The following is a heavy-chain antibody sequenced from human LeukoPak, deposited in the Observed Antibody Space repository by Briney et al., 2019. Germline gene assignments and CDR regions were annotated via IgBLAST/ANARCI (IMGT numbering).Heavy chain of an antibody. CDR3: ARQLSSLWFGEYYFDY. CDR1: GGSISSSSYY. V-gene: IGHV4-39*01. CDR2: IYYSGST. D-gene: IGHD3-10*01. Sequence: SETLSLTCTVSGGSISSSSYYWGWLRQPPGTGLEWLGSIYYSGSTYYNPSLKSRVTISVDTSKNQFSLKLSSVTAADTAVYYCARQLSSLWFGEYYFDYWGQGTLVTVSS. J-gene: IGHJ4*02.